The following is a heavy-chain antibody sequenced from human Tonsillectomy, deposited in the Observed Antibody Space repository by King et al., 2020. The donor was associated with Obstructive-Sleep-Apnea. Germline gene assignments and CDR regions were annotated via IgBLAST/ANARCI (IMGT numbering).Heavy chain of an antibody. Sequence: QVQLQQWGAGLLKPSETLSLTCGVYGGSFNDYYWSWIRQPPGKGLEWIGEINHSGSTNYNPSLKSRVTISVDTSKNQFSLKLSSVTAADTAVYYCARGSGAASVNWFDHWGQGALVTVS. J-gene: IGHJ5*02. D-gene: IGHD6-13*01. CDR2: INHSGST. CDR1: GGSFNDYY. V-gene: IGHV4-34*01. CDR3: ARGSGAASVNWFDH.